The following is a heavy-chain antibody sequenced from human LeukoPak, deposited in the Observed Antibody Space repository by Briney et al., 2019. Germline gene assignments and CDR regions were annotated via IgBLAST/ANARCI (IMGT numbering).Heavy chain of an antibody. CDR3: ARDLIRPDTYCSGGSCHIDY. V-gene: IGHV3-21*01. CDR1: GFTFSSYW. Sequence: GGSLRLSCTASGFTFSSYWMHWVRQAPGKGLEWVSSISSSSSYIYYADSLKGRFTISRDNAKNSLYLQMNSLRAEDTAVYYCARDLIRPDTYCSGGSCHIDYWGQGTLVTVSS. D-gene: IGHD2-15*01. CDR2: ISSSSSYI. J-gene: IGHJ4*02.